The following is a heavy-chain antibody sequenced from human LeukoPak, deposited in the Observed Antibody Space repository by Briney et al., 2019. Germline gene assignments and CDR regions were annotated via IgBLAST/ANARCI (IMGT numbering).Heavy chain of an antibody. CDR2: MSYDGSLT. CDR1: GFTFSIYG. V-gene: IGHV3-30*18. D-gene: IGHD3-22*01. J-gene: IGHJ4*02. Sequence: GRSLRLSCAASGFTFSIYGMFWVRQAPGKGLEWVAYMSYDGSLTNYADSVRGRFIISRDNSKNTLSLQLNSLRTEDTAVYYCAKKFVGNDIHFDYWGRGTLVTVSS. CDR3: AKKFVGNDIHFDY.